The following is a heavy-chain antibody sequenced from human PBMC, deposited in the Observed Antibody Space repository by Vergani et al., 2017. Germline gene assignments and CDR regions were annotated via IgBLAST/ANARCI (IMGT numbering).Heavy chain of an antibody. J-gene: IGHJ6*02. CDR3: ARDLRVSGYDLSYYYYYGMDV. V-gene: IGHV3-7*03. D-gene: IGHD5-12*01. CDR1: GFTFSDYY. CDR2: IKQDGSEK. Sequence: VQLVESGGGLVKPGGSLRLSCAASGFTFSDYYMSWIRQAPGKGLEWVANIKQDGSEKYYVDSVKGRFTISRDNAKNSLYLQMNSLRAEDTAVYYCARDLRVSGYDLSYYYYYGMDVWGQGTTVTVSS.